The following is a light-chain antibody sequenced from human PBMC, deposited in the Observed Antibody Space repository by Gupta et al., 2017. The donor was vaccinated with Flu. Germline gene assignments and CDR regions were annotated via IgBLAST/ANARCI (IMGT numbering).Light chain of an antibody. CDR1: QDISDY. Sequence: IQMTQSPSLLSASAGDRVTMTCQASQDISDYLNWYQQKPGHAPKLLIFDVSNLDTGVPSRFSGSGFGTEFTLTITDLQPEDIATYFCLQYDDLPYTFGQGTRVEI. CDR3: LQYDDLPYT. CDR2: DVS. V-gene: IGKV1-33*01. J-gene: IGKJ2*01.